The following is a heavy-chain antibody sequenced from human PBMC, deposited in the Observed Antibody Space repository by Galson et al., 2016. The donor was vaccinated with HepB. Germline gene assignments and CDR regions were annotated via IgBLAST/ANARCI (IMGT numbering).Heavy chain of an antibody. D-gene: IGHD6-6*01. V-gene: IGHV3-9*01. CDR3: AKGDDSIPARYGMDV. J-gene: IGHJ6*04. CDR1: GFTFDGFA. Sequence: SLRLSCAASGFTFDGFAMHWVRQAPGKGLEWVAGISRHSTIINHADSVKGRFTISRDNAKNSLYLEMNNLKIDDTALYCCAKGDDSIPARYGMDVWGKGTTVTVSS. CDR2: ISRHSTII.